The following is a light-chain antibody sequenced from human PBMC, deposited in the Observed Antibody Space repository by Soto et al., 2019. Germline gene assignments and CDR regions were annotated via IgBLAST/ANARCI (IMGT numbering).Light chain of an antibody. CDR3: AAWDDSLSGSWV. J-gene: IGLJ3*02. V-gene: IGLV1-47*02. CDR1: SSNIGSNY. CDR2: SNN. Sequence: QSVLTQPPSASGTPGQRVTISCSGSSSNIGSNYVYWYQQLPGTAPKLLIYSNNQRPSGVPDRFSGSKSGTSASLAISGLRSEDEADDYCAAWDDSLSGSWVFGGGTQLTVL.